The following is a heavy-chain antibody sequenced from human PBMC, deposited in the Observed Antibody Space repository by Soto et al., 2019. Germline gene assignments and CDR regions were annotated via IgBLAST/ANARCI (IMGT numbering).Heavy chain of an antibody. CDR1: GFIFSRYG. Sequence: QVQLVESGGGVVHPGRSLRLSCEASGFIFSRYGMHWVRQAPGKGLEWVAVISSDGGTKYYADSVKGRFSVSRDNSRNTVYLQMNNLRPEDTALYYCAKAEGAAAGNWFDPGGQGTLVTVSS. V-gene: IGHV3-30*18. D-gene: IGHD6-13*01. CDR2: ISSDGGTK. CDR3: AKAEGAAAGNWFDP. J-gene: IGHJ5*02.